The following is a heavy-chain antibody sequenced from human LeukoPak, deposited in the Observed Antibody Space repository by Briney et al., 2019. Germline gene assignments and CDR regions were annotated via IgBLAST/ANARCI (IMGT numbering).Heavy chain of an antibody. D-gene: IGHD3-10*01. CDR2: INHSGSN. V-gene: IGHV4-34*01. CDR1: GGSFSGYY. CDR3: ARGRRKDVLYYYGSGSYYNPSTFDY. Sequence: PSETLSLTCAVYGGSFSGYYWSWIRLPPGKGLEWIGEINHSGSNNYNPSLKSRVTISVDTSKNQFSLKLSSVTAADTAVYYCARGRRKDVLYYYGSGSYYNPSTFDYWGQGTLVTVSS. J-gene: IGHJ4*02.